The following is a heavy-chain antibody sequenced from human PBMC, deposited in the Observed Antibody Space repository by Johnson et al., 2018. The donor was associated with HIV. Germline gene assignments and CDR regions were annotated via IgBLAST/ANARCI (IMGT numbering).Heavy chain of an antibody. V-gene: IGHV3-30*02. D-gene: IGHD6-19*01. J-gene: IGHJ3*02. CDR3: AKDRLGDSAWYTLDAFDI. CDR2: IGFDGTKS. Sequence: QMLLVESGGGVVQPGGSLRLSCAASGFTFSSYGMHWVRQAPGKGLEWVAFIGFDGTKSYYADSLKGRFTISRDNSKNMLYLQMISLGADDTAVYYCAKDRLGDSAWYTLDAFDIWGQGTMVTVSS. CDR1: GFTFSSYG.